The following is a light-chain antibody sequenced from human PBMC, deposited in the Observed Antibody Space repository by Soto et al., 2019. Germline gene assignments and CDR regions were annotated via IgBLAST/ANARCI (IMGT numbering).Light chain of an antibody. V-gene: IGKV1-8*01. CDR2: AAS. J-gene: IGKJ1*01. CDR1: QGISSY. CDR3: QQYYSYPLG. Sequence: AIRMTQSPSSFSACTGDRVTITCRASQGISSYLAWYQQKPGKAPKLLIYAASTLQSGVPSRFSGSGSGTDFTLTISCLQSEDFATYYCQQYYSYPLGFGQGTKVEIK.